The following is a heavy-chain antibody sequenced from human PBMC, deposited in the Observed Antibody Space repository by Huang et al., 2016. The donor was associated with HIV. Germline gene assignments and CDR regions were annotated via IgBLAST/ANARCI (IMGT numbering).Heavy chain of an antibody. Sequence: EVQLVESGGGLVQPGGSLRLSCAASGFTFSNYWMGGVRQAPGKGLEWGANIKQDGSETYYVDSVKGRFTISRDNAKNSLYLQMNSLRAEDTAVYYCASQPGPWGQGTLVTVSS. CDR1: GFTFSNYW. CDR3: ASQPGP. J-gene: IGHJ5*02. CDR2: IKQDGSET. V-gene: IGHV3-7*01.